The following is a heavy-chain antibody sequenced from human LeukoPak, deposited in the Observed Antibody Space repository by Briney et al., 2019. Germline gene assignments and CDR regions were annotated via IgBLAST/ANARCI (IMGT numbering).Heavy chain of an antibody. V-gene: IGHV4-34*01. CDR3: ARRVAAYDFDY. D-gene: IGHD2-15*01. CDR2: INHSGST. CDR1: GGSLRGYY. J-gene: IGHJ4*02. Sequence: SETLSLTRAVYGGSLRGYYWSWIRQPPRKGVEWVGEINHSGSTNYNPSLKSRVTISVDTSKNQFSLKLSSVTAADTAVYYCARRVAAYDFDYWGQGTPVTVSS.